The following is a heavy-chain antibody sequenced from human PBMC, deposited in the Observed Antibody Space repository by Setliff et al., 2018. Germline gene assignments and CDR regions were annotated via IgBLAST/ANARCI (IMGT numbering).Heavy chain of an antibody. J-gene: IGHJ4*02. V-gene: IGHV4-38-2*01. CDR1: GYSISSAYY. CDR3: ATNPYQLLNFDY. D-gene: IGHD2-2*01. CDR2: IYYSGST. Sequence: KPSETLSLTCAVSGYSISSAYYWGWIRQPPGKGLEWIGSIYYSGSTYYNPSLKSRVTISVDTSKNQFSLKLSSVTASDTAVYYCATNPYQLLNFDYWGQGTLVTVSS.